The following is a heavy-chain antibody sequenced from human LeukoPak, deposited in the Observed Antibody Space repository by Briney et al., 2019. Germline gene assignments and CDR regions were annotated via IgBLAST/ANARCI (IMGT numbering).Heavy chain of an antibody. CDR2: ISGSGGST. J-gene: IGHJ4*02. Sequence: PGGSLRLSCAASGFTFSSYAMSWVRQAPGKGLEWVSAISGSGGSTYYADSVKGRFTISRDNSKNTLYLQMNSLRAEDTAVYYCAKDPSESETVLLFDYWGQGTLVTVSS. CDR3: AKDPSESETVLLFDY. D-gene: IGHD2-21*02. V-gene: IGHV3-23*01. CDR1: GFTFSSYA.